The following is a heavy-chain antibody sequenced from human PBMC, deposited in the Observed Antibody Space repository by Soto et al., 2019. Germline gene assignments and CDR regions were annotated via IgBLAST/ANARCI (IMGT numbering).Heavy chain of an antibody. CDR3: AHRSINIIRGVSGIVS. D-gene: IGHD3-10*01. CDR1: GYTFTSYA. J-gene: IGHJ5*01. CDR2: INAGNGNT. V-gene: IGHV1-3*01. Sequence: GASVKVSCKASGYTFTSYAMHWVRQAPGQRLEWMGWINAGNGNTKYSQKFQGRVTVTKDTSASTAYMELSSLRSEDTGTYYCAHRSINIIRGVSGIVSWGQGTLVTVSS.